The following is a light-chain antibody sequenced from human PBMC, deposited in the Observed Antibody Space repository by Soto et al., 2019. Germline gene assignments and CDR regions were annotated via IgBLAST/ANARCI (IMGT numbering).Light chain of an antibody. CDR1: SSDVGGYNY. Sequence: QSALTQPASVSGSPGQSITISCTGTSSDVGGYNYVSWYQQYPGKAPKLMIYDVINRPSGVSNRFSGSKSGNTASLTISGLQAEDEADYYCSSYTSSSVVFGGGTKLTVL. CDR2: DVI. CDR3: SSYTSSSVV. J-gene: IGLJ2*01. V-gene: IGLV2-14*01.